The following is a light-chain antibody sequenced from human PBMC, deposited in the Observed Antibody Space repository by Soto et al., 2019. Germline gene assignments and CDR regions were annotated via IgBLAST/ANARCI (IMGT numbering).Light chain of an antibody. CDR3: QQYNSYSQT. V-gene: IGKV1-5*03. J-gene: IGKJ1*01. CDR2: KGS. CDR1: QSISVW. Sequence: DIQMTQSPSTLSASVGDRVTITGRASQSISVWLAWYQQKPGKAPKLLIYKGSTLESGVPSRFSGSGSGTEFTLTISSLQPDDFATYYCQQYNSYSQTFGQGTKVEIK.